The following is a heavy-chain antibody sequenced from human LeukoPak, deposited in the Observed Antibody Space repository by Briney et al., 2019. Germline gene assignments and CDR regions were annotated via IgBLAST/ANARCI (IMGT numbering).Heavy chain of an antibody. CDR3: ARGRYSSSWKDY. D-gene: IGHD6-13*01. Sequence: GGSLRLSCAASGFTLSSYAMHWVRQAPGKGLEWLALIGSGGNKKYYADSVKGRFSISRDNSNNTLYLQMNSLGVEDTAVYYCARGRYSSSWKDYWGQGTLVTVSS. J-gene: IGHJ4*02. CDR2: IGSGGNKK. V-gene: IGHV3-33*01. CDR1: GFTLSSYA.